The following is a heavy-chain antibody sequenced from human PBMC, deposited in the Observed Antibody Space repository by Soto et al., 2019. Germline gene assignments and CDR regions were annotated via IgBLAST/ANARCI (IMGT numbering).Heavy chain of an antibody. CDR1: GFNFSNLC. CDR2: ISGSGDST. Sequence: EVQLLESGGGLVQPGGSLRPSLGASGFNFSNLCMKWVRQAPGKGLEGVSGISGSGDSTYYADSVKGRFTVSRDNSKNTLYLQMNSLRAEDTAVFYCAKERSSGWSFDYWGQGTLVTVSS. CDR3: AKERSSGWSFDY. D-gene: IGHD6-19*01. V-gene: IGHV3-23*01. J-gene: IGHJ4*02.